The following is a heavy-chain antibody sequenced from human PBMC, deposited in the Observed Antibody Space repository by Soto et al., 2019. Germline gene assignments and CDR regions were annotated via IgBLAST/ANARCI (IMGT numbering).Heavy chain of an antibody. CDR1: GFTFSSFG. CDR2: ISNDGSYK. J-gene: IGHJ5*02. D-gene: IGHD1-26*01. CDR3: AKDRGSGNPAWFDP. Sequence: PGGSLRLSCAASGFTFSSFGMHWVRQAPGKGLDWVAVISNDGSYKYYPDSVKGRLTISRDNSKNTLYLQMNSLRAEDTAVYYCAKDRGSGNPAWFDPWGQGTLVTVSS. V-gene: IGHV3-30*18.